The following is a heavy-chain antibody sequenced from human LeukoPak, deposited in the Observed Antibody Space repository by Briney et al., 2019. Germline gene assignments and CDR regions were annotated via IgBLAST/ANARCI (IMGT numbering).Heavy chain of an antibody. J-gene: IGHJ4*02. CDR1: GFTFSSYA. V-gene: IGHV3-23*01. CDR2: ISGSGGST. D-gene: IGHD3-22*01. Sequence: QPGGSLRLSCAASGFTFSSYAMSWVRQAPGKGLEWVSAISGSGGSTYYEDSVKGRFTISRDNSKNTLYLQMNSLRADDTAVYYCANKATTSRYYPFDYWGQGTLVTVSS. CDR3: ANKATTSRYYPFDY.